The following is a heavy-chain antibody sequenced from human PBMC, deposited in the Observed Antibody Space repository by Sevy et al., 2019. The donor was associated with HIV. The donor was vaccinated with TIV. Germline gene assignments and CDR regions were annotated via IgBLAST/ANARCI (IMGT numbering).Heavy chain of an antibody. V-gene: IGHV5-51*01. Sequence: GESLKISCKGSGYSFTSYWIGWVRQMPGKGLEWMGIIYPGDSDARYSPSFQGQVTISADKSISTAYRQWGSLKASDTAMYYCASRIAVAGSGAFDIWGQGTMVTVS. CDR3: ASRIAVAGSGAFDI. J-gene: IGHJ3*02. CDR1: GYSFTSYW. D-gene: IGHD6-19*01. CDR2: IYPGDSDA.